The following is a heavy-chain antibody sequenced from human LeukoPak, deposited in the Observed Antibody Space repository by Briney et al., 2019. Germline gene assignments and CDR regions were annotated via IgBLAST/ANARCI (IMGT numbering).Heavy chain of an antibody. D-gene: IGHD4-17*01. V-gene: IGHV3-30*04. CDR3: ARDGDYGDYPYYYYMDV. Sequence: GGSLRLSCVASGFTFSNYAMHWVRQAPGKGLEWVTIMSYDGSNKYYADSVKGRFTISRDNAKNSLYLHMNSLRAEDTAVYYCARDGDYGDYPYYYYMDVWGKGTTVTVSS. CDR1: GFTFSNYA. CDR2: MSYDGSNK. J-gene: IGHJ6*03.